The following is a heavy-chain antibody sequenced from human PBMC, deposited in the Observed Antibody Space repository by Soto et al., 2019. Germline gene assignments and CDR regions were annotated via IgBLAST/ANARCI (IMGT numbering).Heavy chain of an antibody. D-gene: IGHD3-10*01. Sequence: QVQLVQSGAEVKKPGSSVKVSCKASGGTFSSYAISWVRQAPGQGLEWMGGIIPIFGTANYAQKFQGRVTFTADESTSTAYMELSGLRSEDTAVYSCARVVHSGSPTSDGFDIWGQGTMVTVSS. CDR3: ARVVHSGSPTSDGFDI. V-gene: IGHV1-69*12. CDR2: IIPIFGTA. CDR1: GGTFSSYA. J-gene: IGHJ3*02.